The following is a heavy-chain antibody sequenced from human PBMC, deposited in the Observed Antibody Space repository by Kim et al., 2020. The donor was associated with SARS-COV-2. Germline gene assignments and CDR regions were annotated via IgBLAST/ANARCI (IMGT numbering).Heavy chain of an antibody. D-gene: IGHD2-8*01. CDR1: GYIFSSHW. CDR2: IYAGDSDS. Sequence: GESLKISCKGSGYIFSSHWIAWVRQMPGKGLEWMGIIYAGDSDSRYRPAFRDQVTSSVDRSTTTAYLQWSSLKASDTAMYYCARLDRTMALDYWGQGTLVTVSS. CDR3: ARLDRTMALDY. J-gene: IGHJ4*02. V-gene: IGHV5-51*01.